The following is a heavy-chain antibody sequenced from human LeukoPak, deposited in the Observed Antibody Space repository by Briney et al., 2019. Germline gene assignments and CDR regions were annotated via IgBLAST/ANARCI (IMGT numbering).Heavy chain of an antibody. J-gene: IGHJ3*02. CDR3: ARDTGVDGYNYPAAFDI. CDR1: GGSISGYY. Sequence: SETLSLTCTVSGGSISGYYWSWIRQPPGKGLEWIGYIYYSGSTNYNPSLKSRVTISVDTSKNQFSLKLSSVTAADTAVYYCARDTGVDGYNYPAAFDIWGQGTMVTVSS. D-gene: IGHD5-24*01. CDR2: IYYSGST. V-gene: IGHV4-59*01.